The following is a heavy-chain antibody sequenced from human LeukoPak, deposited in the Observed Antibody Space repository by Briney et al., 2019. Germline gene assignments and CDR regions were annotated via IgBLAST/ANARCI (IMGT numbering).Heavy chain of an antibody. V-gene: IGHV3-23*01. D-gene: IGHD3-9*01. CDR2: ISGSGGST. Sequence: PGGSLRLSCAASGFTFSDYYMTWIRQAPGKGLEWVSAISGSGGSTYYADSVKGRFTISRDNSKNTLYLQMNSLRAEDTAVYYCANRINYDILTGPIEGWGQGTLVTVSS. J-gene: IGHJ4*02. CDR1: GFTFSDYY. CDR3: ANRINYDILTGPIEG.